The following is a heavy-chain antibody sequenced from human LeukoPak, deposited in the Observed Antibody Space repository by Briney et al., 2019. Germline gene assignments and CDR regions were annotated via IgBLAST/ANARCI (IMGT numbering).Heavy chain of an antibody. D-gene: IGHD1-26*01. J-gene: IGHJ4*02. CDR3: ARDTRRLGAKGYYFDY. CDR1: GGSITNFY. CDR2: ISSRGDT. Sequence: SETLSLTCIVSGGSITNFYWSWIRQPAGKGLQWIGRISSRGDTNYNPSLKSRVFMSIDTSKNQFSLKLLSLTAADTAVYYCARDTRRLGAKGYYFDYWGQGTLVTVSS. V-gene: IGHV4-4*07.